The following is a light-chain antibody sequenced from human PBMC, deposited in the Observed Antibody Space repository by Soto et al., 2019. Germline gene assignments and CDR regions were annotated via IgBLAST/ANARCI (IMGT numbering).Light chain of an antibody. V-gene: IGKV3-11*01. J-gene: IGKJ2*01. CDR3: HQRSNWPPYT. CDR1: QSVSSY. CDR2: DAS. Sequence: EIVLTQSPATLSLSPGERATLSCRASQSVSSYLAWYQQKPGQAPRLLIYDASNRATGIPARFSGSGSGTDFHLTISSLEPEDFAVYYCHQRSNWPPYTFGQGTKLEIK.